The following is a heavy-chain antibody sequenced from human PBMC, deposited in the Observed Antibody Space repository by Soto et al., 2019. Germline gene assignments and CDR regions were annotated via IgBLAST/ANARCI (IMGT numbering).Heavy chain of an antibody. Sequence: QVELVQSGAEVMQPGSSVKVSCKVSGGIFSTYATSWVRQAPGQGFEWMGGVLPMFAKTNYARQFQDRVTITADESTSTAYMELNSLRYEDTAVYFCASGSPYSGYDFGGGYYFDYGGQGTLVTVS. CDR3: ASGSPYSGYDFGGGYYFDY. J-gene: IGHJ4*02. D-gene: IGHD5-12*01. CDR2: VLPMFAKT. V-gene: IGHV1-69*01. CDR1: GGIFSTYA.